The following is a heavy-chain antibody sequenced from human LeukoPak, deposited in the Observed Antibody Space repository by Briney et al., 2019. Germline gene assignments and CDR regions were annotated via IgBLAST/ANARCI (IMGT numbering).Heavy chain of an antibody. CDR1: GSTFTSYD. Sequence: ASVKVSCKASGSTFTSYDINLVRQATGQGLEWMGWMNPNSGNTGYAQKYQGRVTITRNTSISTAYMELSSLRSEDTAVYYCVISDDQRFGENWCDPWGQGTLVTVSS. CDR3: VISDDQRFGENWCDP. CDR2: MNPNSGNT. D-gene: IGHD3-3*01. J-gene: IGHJ5*02. V-gene: IGHV1-8*03.